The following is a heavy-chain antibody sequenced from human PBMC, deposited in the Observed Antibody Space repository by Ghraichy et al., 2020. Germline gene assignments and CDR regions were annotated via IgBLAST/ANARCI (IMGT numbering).Heavy chain of an antibody. CDR1: GFTFSSYW. J-gene: IGHJ6*02. CDR2: IKQDGSEK. Sequence: GGSLRLSCAASGFTFSSYWMSWVRQAPGKGLEWVANIKQDGSEKYYVDSVKGRFTISRDNAKNSLYLQMNSLRAEDTAVYYCAREGVMYYDFWSGYPLYGMDVWGQGTTVTVSS. V-gene: IGHV3-7*03. D-gene: IGHD3-3*01. CDR3: AREGVMYYDFWSGYPLYGMDV.